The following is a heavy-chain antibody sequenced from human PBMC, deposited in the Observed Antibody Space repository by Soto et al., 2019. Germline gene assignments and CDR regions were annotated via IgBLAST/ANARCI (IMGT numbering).Heavy chain of an antibody. CDR2: ISSRSVYI. D-gene: IGHD3-9*01. J-gene: IGHJ4*02. Sequence: GGSLRLSCAASGFTFSDYYMSWIRQAPGKGLEWVSFISSRSVYINYADSVKGRFTISRDNAKNSLSLQMDSLRAEDTAVYFCARSQDWLLDFWGLGTLVTVS. CDR1: GFTFSDYY. CDR3: ARSQDWLLDF. V-gene: IGHV3-11*06.